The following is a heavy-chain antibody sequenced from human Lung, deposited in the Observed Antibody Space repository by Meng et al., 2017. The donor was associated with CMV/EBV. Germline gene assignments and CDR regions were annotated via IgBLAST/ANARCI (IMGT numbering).Heavy chain of an antibody. V-gene: IGHV4-61*02. J-gene: IGHJ4*02. D-gene: IGHD5-24*01. CDR2: IYTSGST. CDR3: ASSMATITFAFDY. Sequence: QVQLQESGPGLVKPSPTLSLTCPVSGGSISSGSYYWSWIRQPAGKGLEWIGRIYTSGSTNYNPSLKSRVTISVDTSKNQFSLKLSSVTAADTAVYYCASSMATITFAFDYWGQGTLVTVSS. CDR1: GGSISSGSYY.